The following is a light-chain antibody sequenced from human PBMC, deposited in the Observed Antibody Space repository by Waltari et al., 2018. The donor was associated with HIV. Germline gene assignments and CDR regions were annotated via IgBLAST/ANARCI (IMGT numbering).Light chain of an antibody. Sequence: QAVVTQEPALTVSPGGTVTITCGSSSGPVTSGHYPPWFQQNPCQAPRALIYDTNNNHSWTPARFSGSLLGGKAALTLSGAQPEDEADYFCLLSYSGARPAIFGGGTKLSVL. CDR3: LLSYSGARPAI. CDR1: SGPVTSGHY. V-gene: IGLV7-46*01. J-gene: IGLJ2*01. CDR2: DTN.